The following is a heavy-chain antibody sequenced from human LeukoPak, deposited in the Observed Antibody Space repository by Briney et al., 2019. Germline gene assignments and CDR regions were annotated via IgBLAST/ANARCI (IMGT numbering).Heavy chain of an antibody. CDR3: ARSSGSSWYVGY. V-gene: IGHV4-59*01. J-gene: IGHJ4*02. CDR2: IYYSGST. D-gene: IGHD6-13*01. Sequence: SETLSLTCTVSGGSISSYYWSWIRQPPGKGLEWIGYIYYSGSTNYNPSLKSRVTISVDTSKNQFSLKLSSVTAADTAVYYCARSSGSSWYVGYWGQGTLVTVSS. CDR1: GGSISSYY.